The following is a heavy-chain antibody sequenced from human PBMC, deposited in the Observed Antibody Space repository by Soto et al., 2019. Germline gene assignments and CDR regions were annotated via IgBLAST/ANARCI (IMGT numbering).Heavy chain of an antibody. D-gene: IGHD3-9*01. CDR3: ARGAYYDILTGYLALVSWFDP. V-gene: IGHV1-8*01. CDR1: GYTFTSYD. Sequence: ASVKVSCKASGYTFTSYDINWVRQATGQGLEWMGWMNPNSGNTGYAQKFQGRVTMTRNTSISTAYMELSSLRSEDTAVYYCARGAYYDILTGYLALVSWFDPWGQGTLVTVSS. J-gene: IGHJ5*02. CDR2: MNPNSGNT.